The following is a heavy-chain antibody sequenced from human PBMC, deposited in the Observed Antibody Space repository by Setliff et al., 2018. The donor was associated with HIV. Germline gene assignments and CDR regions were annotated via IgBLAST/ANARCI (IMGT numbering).Heavy chain of an antibody. CDR2: INHSGST. J-gene: IGHJ5*02. D-gene: IGHD2-2*01. Sequence: SETLSLTCAVYGGSFSGYYWSWIRQPPGKGLEWIGEINHSGSTNYNPSLKSRVTISLDTSKNQFSLRLISVTAADTAVYYCAKVAVTGYCSTTSCQNWFDPRGQGTLVTVSS. CDR1: GGSFSGYY. V-gene: IGHV4-34*01. CDR3: AKVAVTGYCSTTSCQNWFDP.